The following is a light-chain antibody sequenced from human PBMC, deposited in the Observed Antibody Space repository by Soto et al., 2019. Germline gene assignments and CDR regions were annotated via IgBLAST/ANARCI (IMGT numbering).Light chain of an antibody. CDR2: EVS. Sequence: QSALTQPPSASGSPGQSVTISCTGTSSDVGGYNYVSWYQQHPGKAPKLMIYEVSKRPSGVPDCFSGSKSGNTASLTVSGLQAEDEADYYCSSYAGSNTPYVFGTGTKLTVL. CDR3: SSYAGSNTPYV. V-gene: IGLV2-8*01. CDR1: SSDVGGYNY. J-gene: IGLJ1*01.